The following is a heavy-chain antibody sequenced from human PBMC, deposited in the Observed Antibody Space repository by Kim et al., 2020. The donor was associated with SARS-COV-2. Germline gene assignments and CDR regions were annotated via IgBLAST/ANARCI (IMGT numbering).Heavy chain of an antibody. Sequence: SETLSLTCTVSGNSISNYYWTWIRQPPGKGLEWIGYIYYGRGTKYNPSLESRVSISVDTSKNQISLRVTSVTAADTAIYYCARKTPGRTEDSWGQGTLV. CDR1: GNSISNYY. V-gene: IGHV4-59*01. D-gene: IGHD1-26*01. J-gene: IGHJ4*02. CDR2: IYYGRGT. CDR3: ARKTPGRTEDS.